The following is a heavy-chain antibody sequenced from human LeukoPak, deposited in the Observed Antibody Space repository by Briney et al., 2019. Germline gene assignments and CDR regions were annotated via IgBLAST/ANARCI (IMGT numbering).Heavy chain of an antibody. Sequence: GGSLRLSCAASGFTFSSYSMNWVRQAPGKGLEWVSSISSSSSYIYYADSVKGRFTISRDNAKNSLYLLMNSLRAEDTAVYYCAKDARRTFGLSSGLYRGSYYFDYWGQGTLVTVSS. CDR2: ISSSSSYI. J-gene: IGHJ4*02. V-gene: IGHV3-21*01. CDR1: GFTFSSYS. D-gene: IGHD6-19*01. CDR3: AKDARRTFGLSSGLYRGSYYFDY.